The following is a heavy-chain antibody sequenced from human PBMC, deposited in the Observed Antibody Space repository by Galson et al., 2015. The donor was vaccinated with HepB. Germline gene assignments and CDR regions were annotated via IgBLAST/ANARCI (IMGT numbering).Heavy chain of an antibody. Sequence: SVKVSCKASGYTFTSYGISWVRQAPGQGLEWMGWISAYTGNTKYARKLQGRVTLTTDTSTSTAYMELRSLRSDDTAVYYCARAFPAAAGTFDYWGQGTLVTVSS. CDR2: ISAYTGNT. D-gene: IGHD6-13*01. V-gene: IGHV1-18*04. CDR1: GYTFTSYG. CDR3: ARAFPAAAGTFDY. J-gene: IGHJ4*02.